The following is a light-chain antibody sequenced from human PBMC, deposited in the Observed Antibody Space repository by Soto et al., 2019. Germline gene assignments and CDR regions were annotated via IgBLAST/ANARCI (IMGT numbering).Light chain of an antibody. CDR1: SSDIGAYNY. J-gene: IGLJ1*01. Sequence: QSALTQPASESGSPGQSITISCTGASSDIGAYNYVSWYQQHPGKAPKLMIYDVTNRPSGVSDRFSGSKSGSTASLTISGLQAEDEAHYYCSSYTSSSTLYVFGTGTKLTVL. CDR3: SSYTSSSTLYV. CDR2: DVT. V-gene: IGLV2-14*01.